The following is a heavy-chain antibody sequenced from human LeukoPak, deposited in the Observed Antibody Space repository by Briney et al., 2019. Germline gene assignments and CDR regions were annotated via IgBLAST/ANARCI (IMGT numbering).Heavy chain of an antibody. CDR1: GGTFSSYA. V-gene: IGHV1-69*13. D-gene: IGHD2-2*02. CDR3: ARAGDHCSSTSCYTNYYYYMDV. CDR2: IIPIFGSA. J-gene: IGHJ6*03. Sequence: SVKVSCKASGGTFSSYAISWVRQAPGQGLEWMGGIIPIFGSANYAQKFQGRVTITADESTSTAYVKLSSLRSDDTAVYYCARAGDHCSSTSCYTNYYYYMDVWGKGTTVTVSS.